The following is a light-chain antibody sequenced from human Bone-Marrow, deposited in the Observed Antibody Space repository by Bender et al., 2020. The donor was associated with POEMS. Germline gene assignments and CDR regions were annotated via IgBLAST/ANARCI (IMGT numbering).Light chain of an antibody. Sequence: HSALTQPASVSGSRGQSITISCTGTSRNLGGFNLVSWYQQHPGKAPKLIIYEINKRPAGVSNRFSTSESGNTASLTISGLQDEDEADYYCCSYAGDVVFGGGAKLTVL. CDR1: SRNLGGFNL. V-gene: IGLV2-23*02. CDR2: EIN. J-gene: IGLJ2*01. CDR3: CSYAGDVV.